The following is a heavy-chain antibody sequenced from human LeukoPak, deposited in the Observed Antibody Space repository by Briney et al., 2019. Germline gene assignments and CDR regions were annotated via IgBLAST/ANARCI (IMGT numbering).Heavy chain of an antibody. Sequence: ASVKVSRKASGYTFTDYYMHWVRQAPGQGLEWMGWINPNSGGTNYAQNFQGRVTVTRDTSISTAYMELSSLTSDDTALYYCAREFIVGATVDYWGQGTLVTVSS. V-gene: IGHV1-2*02. CDR1: GYTFTDYY. CDR2: INPNSGGT. J-gene: IGHJ4*02. CDR3: AREFIVGATVDY. D-gene: IGHD1-26*01.